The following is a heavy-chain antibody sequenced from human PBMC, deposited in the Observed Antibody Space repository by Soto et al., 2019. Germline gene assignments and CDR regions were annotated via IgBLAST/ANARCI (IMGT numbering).Heavy chain of an antibody. CDR2: MNPNSGNT. CDR1: GYTFTSYD. D-gene: IGHD3-22*01. V-gene: IGHV1-8*01. Sequence: QVQLAQSGAEVKKPGASVKVSCKASGYTFTSYDINWVRQATGQGLEWMGWMNPNSGNTGYAQKFQGRVTMTRXXSXSXXYMELSSLRSEDTAVYYCARTNYYDTSGHPNWFDPWGQGTLVTVSS. CDR3: ARTNYYDTSGHPNWFDP. J-gene: IGHJ5*02.